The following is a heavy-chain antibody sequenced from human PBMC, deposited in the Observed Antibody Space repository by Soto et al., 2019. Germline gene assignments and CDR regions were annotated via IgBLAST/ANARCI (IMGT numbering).Heavy chain of an antibody. CDR3: AHPRGFGVFDAYDI. J-gene: IGHJ3*02. CDR2: ISNSGGST. D-gene: IGHD3-10*01. CDR1: GFTFSTYA. V-gene: IGHV3-23*01. Sequence: GGSLRLSCTASGFTFSTYAMSWVRQAPGKGLEWVSAISNSGGSTYYADSVQGRFTISRDNYMNTLYLQMNSLRIEDTAVYFCAHPRGFGVFDAYDIWGQGTMVTVSS.